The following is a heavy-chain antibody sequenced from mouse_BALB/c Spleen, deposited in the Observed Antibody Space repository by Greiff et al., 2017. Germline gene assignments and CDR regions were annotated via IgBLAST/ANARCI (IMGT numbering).Heavy chain of an antibody. CDR3: ARRDYASYYFDY. J-gene: IGHJ2*01. V-gene: IGHV1-7*01. Sequence: QVQLQQSGAELAKPGASVKMSCKASGYTFTSYWMHWVKQRPGQGLEWIGYINPSTGYTEYNQKFKDKATLTADKSSSTAYMQLSSLTSEDSAVYYCARRDYASYYFDYWGQGTTLTVSS. CDR1: GYTFTSYW. CDR2: INPSTGYT. D-gene: IGHD2-4*01.